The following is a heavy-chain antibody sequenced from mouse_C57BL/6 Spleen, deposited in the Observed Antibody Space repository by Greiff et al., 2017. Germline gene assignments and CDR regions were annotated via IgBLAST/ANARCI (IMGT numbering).Heavy chain of an antibody. Sequence: QVQLKQPGAELVKPGASVKLSCKASGYTFTSYWMHWVKQRPGRGLEWIGRIDPNSGSTNYNEKFKSKATLTVDKSSSTAYMQLSSLTSEDSAVYYCARPYYYGSSYRFAYWGQGTLVTVSA. CDR1: GYTFTSYW. D-gene: IGHD1-1*01. V-gene: IGHV1-62-3*01. J-gene: IGHJ3*01. CDR3: ARPYYYGSSYRFAY. CDR2: IDPNSGST.